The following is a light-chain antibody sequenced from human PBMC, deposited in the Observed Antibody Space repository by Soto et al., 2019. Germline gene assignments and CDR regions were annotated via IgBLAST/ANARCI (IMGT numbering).Light chain of an antibody. Sequence: QSALTQPASVSGSPGQSITISCTGTSSDVGAYNYVSWYQQHPGKAPKLLIYDVSNRPSGVSSRFSVSKSGNTASLTISGLQAEDEADYYCSSYTSSSPFVFGTGTKLTVL. CDR2: DVS. CDR3: SSYTSSSPFV. J-gene: IGLJ1*01. CDR1: SSDVGAYNY. V-gene: IGLV2-14*01.